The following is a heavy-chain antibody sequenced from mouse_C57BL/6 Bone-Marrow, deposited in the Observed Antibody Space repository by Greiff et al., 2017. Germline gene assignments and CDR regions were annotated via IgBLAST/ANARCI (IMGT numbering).Heavy chain of an antibody. CDR2: IYPRSGNT. CDR1: GYTFTSYG. CDR3: ARNYGYQDWFAY. Sequence: QVQLQQSGAELARPGASVKLSCKASGYTFTSYGISWVKQRPGQGLEWIGEIYPRSGNTYYNEKFKGKATLTADKSSSTAYMELRSLTSEDSAVYFCARNYGYQDWFAYWGQGTLVTVSA. J-gene: IGHJ3*01. D-gene: IGHD2-2*01. V-gene: IGHV1-81*01.